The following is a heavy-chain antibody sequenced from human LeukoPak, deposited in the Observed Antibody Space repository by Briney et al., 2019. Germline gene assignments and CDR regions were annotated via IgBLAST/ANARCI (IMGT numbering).Heavy chain of an antibody. J-gene: IGHJ4*02. CDR3: AKDAVGATEGPPYYFDY. D-gene: IGHD1-26*01. CDR1: GFTFSSYA. Sequence: GGSLRLSCAASGFTFSSYAMSWVRQAPGKGLEWVSAISGSGGSTYYADSVKGRFTISRDNSKNTLYLQMNSLRAKDTAVYYCAKDAVGATEGPPYYFDYWGQGTLVTVSS. V-gene: IGHV3-23*01. CDR2: ISGSGGST.